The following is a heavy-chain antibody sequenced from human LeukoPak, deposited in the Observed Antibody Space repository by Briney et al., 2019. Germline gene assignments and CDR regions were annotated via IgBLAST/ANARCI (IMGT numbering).Heavy chain of an antibody. CDR3: AKAPYIRGYYFDF. CDR1: GFTFTNYG. V-gene: IGHV3-30*18. J-gene: IGHJ4*02. Sequence: GGSLRLSCAASGFTFTNYGMHWVRQAPGKGLEWVAIISHDGTIQHYGYSLKGRFTISRDNSKNTVSLQVNNLRPEDTAVYFCAKAPYIRGYYFDFWGQGIPVSVAS. D-gene: IGHD3-22*01. CDR2: ISHDGTIQ.